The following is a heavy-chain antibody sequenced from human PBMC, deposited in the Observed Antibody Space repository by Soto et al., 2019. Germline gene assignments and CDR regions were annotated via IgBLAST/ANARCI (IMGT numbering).Heavy chain of an antibody. CDR1: GFTFSSYS. Sequence: EVQLVESGGGLVKPGGSLRLSCAASGFTFSSYSMNWVRQAPGKGLEWVSSISSSSSYIYYADSVKGRFTISRDNAKNSLYLQMNSLRAEDTAVYYCARGAFFGVVRNNWFDPWGQGTLVTVSS. CDR3: ARGAFFGVVRNNWFDP. CDR2: ISSSSSYI. D-gene: IGHD3-3*01. V-gene: IGHV3-21*01. J-gene: IGHJ5*02.